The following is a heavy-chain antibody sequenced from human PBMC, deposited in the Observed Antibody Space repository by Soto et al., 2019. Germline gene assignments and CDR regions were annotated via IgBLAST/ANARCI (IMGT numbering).Heavy chain of an antibody. V-gene: IGHV5-10-1*01. D-gene: IGHD3-22*01. Sequence: GESLKISCKGSGYSFAGYWITWVRQKPGKGLEWMGRIDPSDSQTYYSPSFRGHVTISATKSIATVFLQWSSLRASDTAMYYCARQIYDSDTGPNFQYYFDSWGQGTPVTVSS. CDR1: GYSFAGYW. CDR2: IDPSDSQT. J-gene: IGHJ4*02. CDR3: ARQIYDSDTGPNFQYYFDS.